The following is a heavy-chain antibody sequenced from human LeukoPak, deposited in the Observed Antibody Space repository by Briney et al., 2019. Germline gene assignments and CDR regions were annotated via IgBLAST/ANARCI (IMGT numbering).Heavy chain of an antibody. CDR3: VREGSGSTHYMDV. Sequence: GGSLRLSCVASGFTFSSYWMSWVRQAPGKGLEWVANIKEEGSEKYYVDSVKGRFTISRDNAKNSLFLQMDSLRVDDTAVYYCVREGSGSTHYMDVWGKGTTVTVSS. D-gene: IGHD3-10*01. J-gene: IGHJ6*03. CDR2: IKEEGSEK. V-gene: IGHV3-7*01. CDR1: GFTFSSYW.